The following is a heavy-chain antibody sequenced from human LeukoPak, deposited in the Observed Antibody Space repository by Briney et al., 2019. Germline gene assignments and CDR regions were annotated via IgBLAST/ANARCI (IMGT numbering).Heavy chain of an antibody. CDR3: ARGSITMIVVVKQPDY. V-gene: IGHV1-2*02. CDR1: GYTFTGYY. D-gene: IGHD3-22*01. CDR2: INPNSGGT. J-gene: IGHJ4*02. Sequence: ASVKVSCKASGYTFTGYYMHWVRQAPGQGLEWMGWINPNSGGTNYVQKFQGRVTMTRDTSISTAYMELSRLRSDDTAVYYCARGSITMIVVVKQPDYGGQGTLVTVSS.